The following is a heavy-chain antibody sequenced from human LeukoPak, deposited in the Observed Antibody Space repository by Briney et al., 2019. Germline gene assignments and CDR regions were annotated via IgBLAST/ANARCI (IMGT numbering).Heavy chain of an antibody. J-gene: IGHJ4*02. V-gene: IGHV3-33*06. Sequence: GGSLRLSCAASGFTFSSYGMHWVRQAPGKGLEGVAVIWYDGSNKYYADSVKVRFTISRYNSKDTMYLQMKSLRAEATAVYYCAKERFFAVVRSHDRQYFAYWGQGTLVTVSS. CDR2: IWYDGSNK. CDR1: GFTFSSYG. CDR3: AKERFFAVVRSHDRQYFAY. D-gene: IGHD3-3*01.